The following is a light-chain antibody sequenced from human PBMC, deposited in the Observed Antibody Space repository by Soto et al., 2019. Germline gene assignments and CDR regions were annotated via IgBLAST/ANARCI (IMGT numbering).Light chain of an antibody. CDR1: SSNVGLHF. J-gene: IGLJ3*02. CDR3: GTWDNSLSAGV. CDR2: DND. Sequence: QSVLTQPPSVSAAPGQTVTISCSGTSSNVGLHFVSWYQQLPGTAPKLLIYDNDQRPSGIPDRFSGSKSGTSATLGITGLQTGDEADYYCGTWDNSLSAGVFGGRTKLTVL. V-gene: IGLV1-51*01.